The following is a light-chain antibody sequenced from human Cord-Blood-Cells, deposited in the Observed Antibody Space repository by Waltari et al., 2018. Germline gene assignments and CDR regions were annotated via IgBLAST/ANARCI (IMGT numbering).Light chain of an antibody. Sequence: SYELTQPPSVSVSPGQTASITCSGDKLGDKYACWYQQKPGQSPVLVIYQDSKRPSGIPGRVSGSNSGNTATLTMSGTQAMDEADYYCQAWDSSTYVFGTGTKVTVL. CDR2: QDS. J-gene: IGLJ1*01. CDR3: QAWDSSTYV. V-gene: IGLV3-1*01. CDR1: KLGDKY.